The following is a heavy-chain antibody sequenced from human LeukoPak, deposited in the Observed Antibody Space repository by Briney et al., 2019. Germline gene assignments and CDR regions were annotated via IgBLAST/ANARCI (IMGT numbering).Heavy chain of an antibody. CDR1: GFTFDDYA. V-gene: IGHV3-9*01. CDR3: AKAPKTYDSSRRYYYGMDV. Sequence: PGRSLRLSCAASGFTFDDYAMHWVRQAPGKGLEWVSGISWNSGSIGYADSVKGRFTISRDNAKNSLYLQMNSLRAEDTAVYYCAKAPKTYDSSRRYYYGMDVWGQGTTVTVSS. CDR2: ISWNSGSI. D-gene: IGHD3-22*01. J-gene: IGHJ6*02.